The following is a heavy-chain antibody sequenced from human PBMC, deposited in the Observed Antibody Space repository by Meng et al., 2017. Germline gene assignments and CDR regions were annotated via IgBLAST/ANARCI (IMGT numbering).Heavy chain of an antibody. CDR3: ARVTSSYYFDY. J-gene: IGHJ4*02. Sequence: QVQLAVSGPRLVKSSQTLSLTCTVSGGSISSGGYSWSWIRQHPGKGLEWIGYIYYSGSTYYNPSLKSLVTISVDTSKNQFSLKLSSVTAAVTAVYYCARVTSSYYFDYWGQGTLVTVSS. CDR2: IYYSGST. D-gene: IGHD2/OR15-2a*01. CDR1: GGSISSGGYS. V-gene: IGHV4-31*01.